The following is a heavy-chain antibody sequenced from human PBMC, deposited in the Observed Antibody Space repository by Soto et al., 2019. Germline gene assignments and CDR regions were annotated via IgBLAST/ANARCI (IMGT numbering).Heavy chain of an antibody. D-gene: IGHD1-26*01. CDR3: AKAGNSGSYSNFDY. CDR1: GFTFSSYA. CDR2: ISGSGGST. V-gene: IGHV3-23*01. Sequence: PGGSLRLSCAASGFTFSSYAMSWVRQAPGKGLEWVSAISGSGGSTYYADSVKGRFTISRDNSKNTLYLQMNGLRAEDTAVYYCAKAGNSGSYSNFDYWGQGTLVTVSS. J-gene: IGHJ4*02.